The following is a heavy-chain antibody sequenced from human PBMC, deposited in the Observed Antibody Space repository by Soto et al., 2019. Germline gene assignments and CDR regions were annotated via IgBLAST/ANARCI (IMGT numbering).Heavy chain of an antibody. CDR2: IHYSGST. D-gene: IGHD3-22*01. J-gene: IGHJ4*02. V-gene: IGHV4-61*08. Sequence: SETLSLTCTVSGGSISSGGYYWSWIRQHPGKGLEWIGYIHYSGSTNYNPALKSRVTMSVDTSRNQFSLKLSSVTAADTAVYYCARSIDSSGYYFSNCWGQGTLVTAPQ. CDR1: GGSISSGGYY. CDR3: ARSIDSSGYYFSNC.